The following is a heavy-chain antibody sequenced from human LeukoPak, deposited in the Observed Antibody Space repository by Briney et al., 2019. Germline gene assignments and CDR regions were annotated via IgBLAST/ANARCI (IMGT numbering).Heavy chain of an antibody. Sequence: ASVKVSCKVSGYTLTELSMHWVRQAPGKGLEWMGGFDPEDGETIYAQKFQGRVTMTEDTSTDTAYMELSSLRSEDTAVYYCATVSRVVLRYFDWLHYWGQGTLVTVSS. V-gene: IGHV1-24*01. CDR3: ATVSRVVLRYFDWLHY. J-gene: IGHJ4*02. CDR2: FDPEDGET. CDR1: GYTLTELS. D-gene: IGHD3-9*01.